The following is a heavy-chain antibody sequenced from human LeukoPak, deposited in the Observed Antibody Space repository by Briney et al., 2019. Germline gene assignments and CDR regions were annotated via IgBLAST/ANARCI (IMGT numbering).Heavy chain of an antibody. V-gene: IGHV1-2*02. CDR3: AREFRTTTWSCDAFDL. Sequence: ASVKVSRKASVYTFTDYYMHWVRQAPGQGREGVGWINPNSGRTNYAQKFQDRVTMTRDTSNNTSYMDLSSLTSDDTAVYYCAREFRTTTWSCDAFDLWGQGTMVTVSS. D-gene: IGHD1/OR15-1a*01. J-gene: IGHJ3*01. CDR1: VYTFTDYY. CDR2: INPNSGRT.